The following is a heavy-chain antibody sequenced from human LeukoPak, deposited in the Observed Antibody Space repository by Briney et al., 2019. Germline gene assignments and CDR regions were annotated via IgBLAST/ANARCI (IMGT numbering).Heavy chain of an antibody. Sequence: SETLSLTCTVSGDSISSSNFYWGWIRQPPGKGLEWIGSIYYSGTTYYNPSLKSRVTISVDTSKNEFSLKLSSLTAADTAVYYCARDAYSSSSAYYYYYMDVWGKGTTVTVSS. V-gene: IGHV4-39*07. D-gene: IGHD6-6*01. CDR2: IYYSGTT. J-gene: IGHJ6*03. CDR1: GDSISSSNFY. CDR3: ARDAYSSSSAYYYYYMDV.